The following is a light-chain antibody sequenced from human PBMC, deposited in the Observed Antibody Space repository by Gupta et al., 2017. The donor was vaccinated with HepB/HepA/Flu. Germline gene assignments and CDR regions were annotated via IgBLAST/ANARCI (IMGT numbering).Light chain of an antibody. CDR1: SSNIGAGYD. Sequence: VSGPPGQRVTISCTGSSSNIGAGYDVHWYQQLPGTAPKLLIYGNSNRPSGVPDRFSGSKSGTSASLAITGLQAEDEADYYCQSYNSSRSGPVVFGGGTKLTVL. CDR3: QSYNSSRSGPVV. J-gene: IGLJ3*02. CDR2: GNS. V-gene: IGLV1-40*01.